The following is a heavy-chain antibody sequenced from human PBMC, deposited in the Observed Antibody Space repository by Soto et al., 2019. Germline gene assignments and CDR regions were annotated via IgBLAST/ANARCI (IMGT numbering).Heavy chain of an antibody. CDR1: GGSISSYC. CDR3: ARYKSNYYYGMDV. CDR2: IYYSGIT. V-gene: IGHV4-59*01. J-gene: IGHJ6*02. D-gene: IGHD1-20*01. Sequence: PSETLSLTWSVSGGSISSYCWSRIRQPPGKGLEWIGYIYYSGITNYNPSLKSRVTISVDTSKNQFSLKLSSVTAADTAVYYCARYKSNYYYGMDVWGQGTTVTVSS.